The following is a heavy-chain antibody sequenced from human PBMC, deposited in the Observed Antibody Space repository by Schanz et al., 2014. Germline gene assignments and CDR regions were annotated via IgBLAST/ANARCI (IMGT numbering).Heavy chain of an antibody. CDR1: GYTFTSDS. Sequence: QVQLVQSGAEVKKPGASVKVSCKASGYTFTSDSMHWVRQAPGQGLEWMGMINPSGGSTNYTQKFQGKVTMTRDTSASTVYMELSSLRSEYTAVYYCARDGVDAAAGGNYWGQGTLVTVSS. J-gene: IGHJ4*02. CDR2: INPSGGST. V-gene: IGHV1-46*03. D-gene: IGHD6-13*01. CDR3: ARDGVDAAAGGNY.